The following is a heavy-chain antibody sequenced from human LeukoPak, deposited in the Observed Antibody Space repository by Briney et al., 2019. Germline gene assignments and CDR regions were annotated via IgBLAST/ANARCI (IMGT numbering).Heavy chain of an antibody. D-gene: IGHD2-2*01. CDR3: AGARIVVVPAAISPFAY. V-gene: IGHV4-39*07. CDR2: IYYSWST. CDR1: GGSISSSSYY. J-gene: IGHJ4*02. Sequence: SETLSLTCTVSGGSISSSSYYWGWIRQPPGKGLEWIGSIYYSWSTYYNPSLKSRVTISVDTSKNQFSLKLSSVTAADTAVYYCAGARIVVVPAAISPFAYWGQGTLVTVSS.